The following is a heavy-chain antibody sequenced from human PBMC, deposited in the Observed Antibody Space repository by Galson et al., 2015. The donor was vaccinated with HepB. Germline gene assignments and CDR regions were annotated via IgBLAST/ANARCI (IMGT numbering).Heavy chain of an antibody. V-gene: IGHV3-23*01. CDR2: ISGSGGST. J-gene: IGHJ4*02. CDR3: AKDQGLLRYFDWLFDY. D-gene: IGHD3-9*01. Sequence: SLRLSCAASGFTFSSYAMSWVRQAPGKGLEWVSAISGSGGSTYYADSVKGRFTISRDNSKNTLYLQMNSLRAEDTAVYYCAKDQGLLRYFDWLFDYWGQGTLVTVSS. CDR1: GFTFSSYA.